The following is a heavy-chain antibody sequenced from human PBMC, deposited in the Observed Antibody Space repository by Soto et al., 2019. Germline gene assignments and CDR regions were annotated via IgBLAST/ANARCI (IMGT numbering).Heavy chain of an antibody. D-gene: IGHD6-6*01. Sequence: SETLSLTCAVSGYSISSGYYWGWIRQPPGKGLEWIGSIYHSGSTYYNPSLKSRVTISVDTSKNQFSLKLSSVTAADTAVYYCARDFRTPYSSSPPFDYWGQGTLVTVSS. CDR1: GYSISSGYY. V-gene: IGHV4-38-2*02. J-gene: IGHJ4*02. CDR2: IYHSGST. CDR3: ARDFRTPYSSSPPFDY.